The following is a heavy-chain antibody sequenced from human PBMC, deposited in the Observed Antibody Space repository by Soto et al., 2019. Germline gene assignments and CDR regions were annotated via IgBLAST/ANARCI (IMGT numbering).Heavy chain of an antibody. V-gene: IGHV6-1*01. Sequence: PXQTLSLTCAISGDSVSSNTAAWNWIRSSPSRGLEWLGRTYYRSNWRHDYAVSVKSRITVNPDTSKNHFSLQLNSVTPDDTAVYYCPRGLARSVFALWGQGTLVTASS. J-gene: IGHJ1*01. CDR3: PRGLARSVFAL. CDR1: GDSVSSNTAA. CDR2: TYYRSNWRH. D-gene: IGHD6-19*01.